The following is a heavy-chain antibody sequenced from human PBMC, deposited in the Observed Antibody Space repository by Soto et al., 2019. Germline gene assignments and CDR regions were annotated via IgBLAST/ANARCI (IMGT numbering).Heavy chain of an antibody. Sequence: GASVKVSCKASGYTFTSYDINWVRQATGQGLEWMGWMNPNSGNTGYAQKFQGRVTMTRNTSISTAYMELSSLRSEDTAVYYCARSDKRITMIVVAPQLGYWGQGTLVTVSS. CDR3: ARSDKRITMIVVAPQLGY. D-gene: IGHD3-22*01. J-gene: IGHJ4*02. CDR2: MNPNSGNT. CDR1: GYTFTSYD. V-gene: IGHV1-8*01.